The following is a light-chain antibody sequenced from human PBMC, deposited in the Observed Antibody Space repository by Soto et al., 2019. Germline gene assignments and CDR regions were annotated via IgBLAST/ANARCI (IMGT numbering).Light chain of an antibody. V-gene: IGKV3-11*01. Sequence: EIVLTQSPATLSLSPGERATLSCRASQSVSSYLAWYQQKPGQAPRLLIYDASNRATGIPVRFSGSGSGTDFTLTISSLEPEDFAVYYCQQRSNWPFSWTFGQGTKVEIK. CDR1: QSVSSY. CDR3: QQRSNWPFSWT. J-gene: IGKJ1*01. CDR2: DAS.